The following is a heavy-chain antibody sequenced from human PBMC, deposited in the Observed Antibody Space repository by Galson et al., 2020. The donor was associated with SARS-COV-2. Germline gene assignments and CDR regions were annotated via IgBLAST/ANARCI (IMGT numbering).Heavy chain of an antibody. CDR2: ISNSGNII. CDR1: GFTFTTYE. V-gene: IGHV3-48*03. Sequence: GGSLRLSCAASGFTFTTYEMNWVRQAPGKGLEWVSYISNSGNIIYYADSVRGRFTVSRDNAKNSLYLQMNSLRAEDTAVYYCARSVTYYYGMDVWGQGTTVTVSS. D-gene: IGHD3-16*02. CDR3: ARSVTYYYGMDV. J-gene: IGHJ6*02.